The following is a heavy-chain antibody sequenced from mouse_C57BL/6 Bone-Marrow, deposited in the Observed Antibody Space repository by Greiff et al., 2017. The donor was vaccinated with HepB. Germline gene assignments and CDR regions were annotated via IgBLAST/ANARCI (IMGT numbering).Heavy chain of an antibody. CDR1: GYTFTSYW. CDR2: IDPSDSET. D-gene: IGHD1-1*01. CDR3: ARRYYGSSYYFDY. V-gene: IGHV1-52*01. Sequence: VQLQQPGAELVRPGSSVKLSCKASGYTFTSYWMHWVKQRPIQGLEWIGNIDPSDSETHYNQKFKDKATLTVDKSSSTAYMQLSSLTSEDSAVYYCARRYYGSSYYFDYWGQGTTLTVSS. J-gene: IGHJ2*01.